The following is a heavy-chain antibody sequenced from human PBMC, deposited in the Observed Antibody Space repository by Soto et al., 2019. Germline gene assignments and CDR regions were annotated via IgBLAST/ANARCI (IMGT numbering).Heavy chain of an antibody. V-gene: IGHV3-30*03. D-gene: IGHD3-3*01. CDR1: GFTLSASV. CDR2: LSYGAKNK. Sequence: QVLLVESGGGVVQPGGSLRLSCAASGFTLSASVMHWVRQAPGKGLEWMAILSYGAKNKYYADSVKGRFTISRDISESTLYLQMDSLRTEDTAVYYCVREEFEDGRGHFTNWGQGTLVSVSS. J-gene: IGHJ4*02. CDR3: VREEFEDGRGHFTN.